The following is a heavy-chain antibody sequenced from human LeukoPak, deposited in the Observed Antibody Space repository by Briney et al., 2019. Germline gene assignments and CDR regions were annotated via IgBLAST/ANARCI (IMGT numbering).Heavy chain of an antibody. D-gene: IGHD2-21*01. CDR2: IKPKTDGETT. Sequence: GGSLRLSCAATGFTFSNAYMNWVRQAPGKGLEWVGRIKPKTDGETTEYAAPVRGRFSISRDDSKNMLYLQMNSLKTEDTAVYYCITPLPYSAQGGQGTLVTVSS. V-gene: IGHV3-15*07. J-gene: IGHJ4*02. CDR3: ITPLPYSAQ. CDR1: GFTFSNAY.